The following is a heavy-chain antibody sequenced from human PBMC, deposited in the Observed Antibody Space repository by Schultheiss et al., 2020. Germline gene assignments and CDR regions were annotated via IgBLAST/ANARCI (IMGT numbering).Heavy chain of an antibody. Sequence: SETLSLTCTVSGGSISSGGYYWGWIRQPPGKGLEWIGYIYYSGSTYYNPSLKSRVTISVDTSKNQFSLKLSSVTAADTAVYYCEKDTVVVVAADWYFDLWGRGTLVTVSS. CDR1: GGSISSGGYY. CDR3: EKDTVVVVAADWYFDL. CDR2: IYYSGST. J-gene: IGHJ2*01. D-gene: IGHD2-15*01. V-gene: IGHV4-30-4*08.